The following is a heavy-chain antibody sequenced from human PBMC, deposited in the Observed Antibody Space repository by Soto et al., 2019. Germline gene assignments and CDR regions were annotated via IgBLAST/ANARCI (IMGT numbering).Heavy chain of an antibody. J-gene: IGHJ4*02. D-gene: IGHD3-22*01. Sequence: SETLSLTCTVSGGSISSYYWSWIRQPPVKGLEWIGYIYYSGSTNYNPSLKSRVTISVDTSKNQFSLKLSSVTAADTAVYYCARVRGNYYDSSGYYSGEYYFDYWGQGTLVTVS. V-gene: IGHV4-59*01. CDR3: ARVRGNYYDSSGYYSGEYYFDY. CDR2: IYYSGST. CDR1: GGSISSYY.